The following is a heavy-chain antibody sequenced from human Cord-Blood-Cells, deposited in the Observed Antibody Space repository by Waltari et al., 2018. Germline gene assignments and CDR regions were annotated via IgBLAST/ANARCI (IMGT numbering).Heavy chain of an antibody. CDR2: INPNSGGT. V-gene: IGHV1-2*04. J-gene: IGHJ6*02. Sequence: QVQLVQSGAEVKKPGASVKVSCKASGYTFTGYYMHWVRQAPGQGLEWMGWINPNSGGTKYAQKFQGWVTMTRDTSISTAYMELSRLRSDDTAVYYCARGYCSGGSCYYYYYGMDVWGQGTTVTVSS. CDR1: GYTFTGYY. CDR3: ARGYCSGGSCYYYYYGMDV. D-gene: IGHD2-15*01.